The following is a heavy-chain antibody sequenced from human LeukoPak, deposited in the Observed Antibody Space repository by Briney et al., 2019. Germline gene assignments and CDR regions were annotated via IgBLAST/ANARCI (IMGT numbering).Heavy chain of an antibody. Sequence: ASVKVSCKASGGTFSNYAINWVRQAPGQGLEWMGGIIPIFGTGKYAQKFQGRVTITADESTSTAYMELSSLRSEDTAVYYCEGIDETTWFGDRDKDAFDIWGQGTMVTVSS. V-gene: IGHV1-69*13. CDR3: EGIDETTWFGDRDKDAFDI. J-gene: IGHJ3*02. CDR2: IIPIFGTG. CDR1: GGTFSNYA. D-gene: IGHD3-10*01.